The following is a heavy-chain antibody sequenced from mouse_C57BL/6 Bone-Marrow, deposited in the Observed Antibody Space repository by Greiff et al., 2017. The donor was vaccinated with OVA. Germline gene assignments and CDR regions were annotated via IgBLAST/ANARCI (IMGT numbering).Heavy chain of an antibody. V-gene: IGHV1-55*01. CDR1: GYTFTSYW. J-gene: IGHJ3*01. Sequence: QVHVKQPGAELVKPGASVKMSCKASGYTFTSYWITWVKQRPGQGLEWIGDIYPGSGSTNYNEKFKSKATLTVDTSSSTAYMQLSSLTSEDSAVYYCASFRRQWGFAYWGQGTLVTVSA. D-gene: IGHD6-1*01. CDR3: ASFRRQWGFAY. CDR2: IYPGSGST.